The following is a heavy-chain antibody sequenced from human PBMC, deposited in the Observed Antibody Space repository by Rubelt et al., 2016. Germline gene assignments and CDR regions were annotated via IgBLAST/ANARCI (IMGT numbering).Heavy chain of an antibody. CDR2: IDWDDDK. V-gene: IGHV2-70*15. J-gene: IGHJ6*02. D-gene: IGHD6-13*01. Sequence: QVTLRESGPALVKPTQTLTLTCTFSWFSLSTSAMCVSWIRQPPGKALEWLARIDWDDDKYYSSSLKTRRSTAKETAKNPVVLTMSNMDPVDTATYYCALTLPGDSRYYYYGMDVWGQGTTVTVSS. CDR1: WFSLSTSAMC. CDR3: ALTLPGDSRYYYYGMDV.